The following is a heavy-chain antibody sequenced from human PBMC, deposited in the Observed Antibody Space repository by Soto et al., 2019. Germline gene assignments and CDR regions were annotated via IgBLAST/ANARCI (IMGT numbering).Heavy chain of an antibody. D-gene: IGHD4-4*01. V-gene: IGHV3-23*01. Sequence: GGSLRLSCAASGFTFSTYGMSWVRQAPGKGLEWVSTMNGGGRNTYYADSVKGRFTISRDNSKNTLYLQMNSLSAEDTAVYSCAKGAYSNYGNFDYWGQGTLVTVSS. CDR1: GFTFSTYG. J-gene: IGHJ4*02. CDR3: AKGAYSNYGNFDY. CDR2: MNGGGRNT.